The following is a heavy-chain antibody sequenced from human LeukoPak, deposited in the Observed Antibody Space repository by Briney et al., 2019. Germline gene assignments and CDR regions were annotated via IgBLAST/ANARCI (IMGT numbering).Heavy chain of an antibody. Sequence: ASVKVSCTASGYTFTSYAMHWVRQAPGQRLDWMGWINGGSGNTKYSPEFQGRVTITRDTSASTAYMELSSLRSEDTAVYYCANPRYDSSGYYYVDWGQGTLVTVSS. D-gene: IGHD3-22*01. CDR3: ANPRYDSSGYYYVD. J-gene: IGHJ4*02. V-gene: IGHV1-3*01. CDR1: GYTFTSYA. CDR2: INGGSGNT.